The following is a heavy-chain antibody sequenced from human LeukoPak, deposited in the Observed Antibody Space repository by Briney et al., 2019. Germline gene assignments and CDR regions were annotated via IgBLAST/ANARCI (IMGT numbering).Heavy chain of an antibody. CDR2: ISYDGSNK. D-gene: IGHD3-22*01. CDR1: GFTFSSYA. Sequence: GGSLRLSCAASGFTFSSYAMHWVRQAPGKGLEWVAVISYDGSNKYYADSVKGRFTISRDNSKNTLYLQMNSLRAEDTAVYYCAKDSLYYYDSSGYSHFDYWGQGTLVTVSS. V-gene: IGHV3-30-3*01. CDR3: AKDSLYYYDSSGYSHFDY. J-gene: IGHJ4*02.